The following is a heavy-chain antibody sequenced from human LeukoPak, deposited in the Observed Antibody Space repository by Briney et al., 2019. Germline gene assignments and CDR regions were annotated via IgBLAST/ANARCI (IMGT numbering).Heavy chain of an antibody. J-gene: IGHJ4*02. D-gene: IGHD3-22*01. CDR3: ARFLFRGSYYDSSGYYLRKGFDY. Sequence: GGSLRLSCAASGFTFSSYSMNWVRQAPGKGLEWVSYISSSSSTIYYADSVKGRFTISRDNAKNSLYLQMNSPRAEDTAVYYCARFLFRGSYYDSSGYYLRKGFDYWGQGTLVTVSS. CDR2: ISSSSSTI. CDR1: GFTFSSYS. V-gene: IGHV3-48*04.